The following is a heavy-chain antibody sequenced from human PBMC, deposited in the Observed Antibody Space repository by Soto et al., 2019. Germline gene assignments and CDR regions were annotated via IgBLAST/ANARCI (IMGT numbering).Heavy chain of an antibody. CDR1: GYTFTNYD. CDR3: ARAIRIMQGPINRRYYYMAV. CDR2: MNPNSGNT. Sequence: QVQLVQSGAEVKKPGASVKVSCKASGYTFTNYDINWVRQATGQGLEWIGWMNPNSGNTGYAPKFQGRVTMTRNTSISTAYMELSSLRSEDTAVYYCARAIRIMQGPINRRYYYMAVWGRGTTVTVSS. D-gene: IGHD2-15*01. V-gene: IGHV1-8*01. J-gene: IGHJ6*03.